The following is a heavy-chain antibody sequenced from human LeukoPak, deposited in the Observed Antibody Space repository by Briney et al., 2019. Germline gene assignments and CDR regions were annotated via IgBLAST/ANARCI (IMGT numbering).Heavy chain of an antibody. D-gene: IGHD1-26*01. V-gene: IGHV4-4*02. CDR1: SVSIFNTNW. CDR3: ARAPLVGGSYPGPFDAFDI. J-gene: IGHJ3*02. CDR2: IFHSGST. Sequence: SETLSLTCTASSVSIFNTNWWSWVRQPPGQGLEWIGQIFHSGSTSYSPSLKSRVTISMDKSKNKISLRLTSVTAADTAVYYCARAPLVGGSYPGPFDAFDIWGQGTMVTVSS.